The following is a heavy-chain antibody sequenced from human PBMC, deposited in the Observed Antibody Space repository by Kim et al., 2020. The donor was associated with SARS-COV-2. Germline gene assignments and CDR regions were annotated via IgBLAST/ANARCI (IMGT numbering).Heavy chain of an antibody. Sequence: GGSLRLSCVASGFTFDDYGMHWVRQRPGKGLEWVAGITWSGNEIEYADSVKGRFTISRDNAKNSLYLQMNSLSPEDTALYYCVKDMYYGDYVSHHYALDAWGQGTMVTVSS. CDR1: GFTFDDYG. V-gene: IGHV3-9*01. J-gene: IGHJ6*02. D-gene: IGHD4-17*01. CDR3: VKDMYYGDYVSHHYALDA. CDR2: ITWSGNEI.